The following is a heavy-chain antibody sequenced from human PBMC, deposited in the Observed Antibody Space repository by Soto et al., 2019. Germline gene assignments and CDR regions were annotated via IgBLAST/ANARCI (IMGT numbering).Heavy chain of an antibody. CDR2: ISSSGSTI. V-gene: IGHV3-11*01. D-gene: IGHD5-12*01. CDR3: ARDLVDIVASGMDV. CDR1: GFTFSDYY. J-gene: IGHJ6*02. Sequence: PGGSLRLSCAASGFTFSDYYMSWIRQAPGKGLEWVSYISSSGSTIYYADSVKGRFTISRDNAKNSLYLQMNSLRAEDTAVYYCARDLVDIVASGMDVWGQGTTVTVSS.